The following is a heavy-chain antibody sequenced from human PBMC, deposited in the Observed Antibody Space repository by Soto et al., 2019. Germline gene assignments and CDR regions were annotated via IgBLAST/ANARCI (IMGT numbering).Heavy chain of an antibody. CDR3: ARQGCSSTSCYIWGYYYYGMDV. V-gene: IGHV5-51*01. CDR1: GYSFTSYW. CDR2: IYPGDSDT. D-gene: IGHD2-2*02. Sequence: PGESLKISCKGSGYSFTSYWIGWVRQMPGKGLEWMGIIYPGDSDTRYSPSFQGQVTISADKSISTAYLQWSSLKASDTAMYYCARQGCSSTSCYIWGYYYYGMDVWGQGTTVTVS. J-gene: IGHJ6*02.